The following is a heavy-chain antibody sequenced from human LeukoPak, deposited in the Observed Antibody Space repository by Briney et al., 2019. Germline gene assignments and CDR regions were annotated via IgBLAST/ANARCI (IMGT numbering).Heavy chain of an antibody. J-gene: IGHJ3*02. V-gene: IGHV3-30-3*01. CDR1: GFTFSSYA. Sequence: GGSLRLFCAASGFTFSSYAMHWVRQAPGKGLEWVAVISYDGSNKYYADSVKGRFTISRDNSKNTLYLQMNSLRAEDTAVYYCARGAPDYYDSSGYYRGDAFDIWGQGTMVTVSS. D-gene: IGHD3-22*01. CDR3: ARGAPDYYDSSGYYRGDAFDI. CDR2: ISYDGSNK.